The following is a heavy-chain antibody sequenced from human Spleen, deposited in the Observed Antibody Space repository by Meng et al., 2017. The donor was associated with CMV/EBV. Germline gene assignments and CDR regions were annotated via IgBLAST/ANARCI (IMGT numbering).Heavy chain of an antibody. CDR3: AKEMGSYGMEFLIPFDY. CDR1: GFTFSSYA. D-gene: IGHD3-16*01. Sequence: LSLTCAASGFTFSSYAMTWVRQAPGKGLEWVSTIRGSGDSTYYADSVKGRFTISRDNSKNTLYLQMNSLRAEDTAVYYCAKEMGSYGMEFLIPFDYWGQGSLVTVSS. CDR2: IRGSGDST. J-gene: IGHJ4*02. V-gene: IGHV3-23*01.